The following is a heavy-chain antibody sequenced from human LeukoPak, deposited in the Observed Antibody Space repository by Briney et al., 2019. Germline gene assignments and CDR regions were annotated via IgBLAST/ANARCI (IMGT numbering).Heavy chain of an antibody. CDR2: ISGSGGST. D-gene: IGHD3-22*01. Sequence: GGSLRLSCAASGFTFSSYAMSWVRQAPGKGLEWVSAISGSGGSTYYADSVEGRFTISRDNSKNTLYLQMNSLRAEDTAVYYCAKERGYDSSGYYYVVLSGDFDYWGQGTLVTVSS. CDR3: AKERGYDSSGYYYVVLSGDFDY. CDR1: GFTFSSYA. J-gene: IGHJ4*02. V-gene: IGHV3-23*01.